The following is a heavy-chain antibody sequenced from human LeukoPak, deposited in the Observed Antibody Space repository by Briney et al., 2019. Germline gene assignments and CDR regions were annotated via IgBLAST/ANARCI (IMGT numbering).Heavy chain of an antibody. J-gene: IGHJ5*02. D-gene: IGHD2-15*01. CDR2: IFYTGST. CDR1: GGSMSGYY. Sequence: PSETLSLTCTLSGGSMSGYYWSWIRQPPGKGLEWLGHIFYTGSTNYSPSLESRVSISIDTSKSQFSLNLSSVTAADTAVYYCASFYSGGWYGWFDPWGQGTLVIVSS. CDR3: ASFYSGGWYGWFDP. V-gene: IGHV4-59*01.